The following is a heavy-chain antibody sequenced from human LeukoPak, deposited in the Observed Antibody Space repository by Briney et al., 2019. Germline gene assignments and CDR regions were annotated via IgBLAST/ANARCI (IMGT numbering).Heavy chain of an antibody. V-gene: IGHV3-66*01. CDR3: VKSPWYHGSGSYSGTIH. CDR2: VYSGGTT. J-gene: IGHJ4*02. D-gene: IGHD3-10*01. CDR1: GFSVSTNY. Sequence: PGGSLRLSCAASGFSVSTNYMSWVRQAPGKGLEWVSLVYSGGTTYHADSVEGRFTISRDDSKNTVYLQMNSLRAEDTAVYYCVKSPWYHGSGSYSGTIHWGQGTLVTVSS.